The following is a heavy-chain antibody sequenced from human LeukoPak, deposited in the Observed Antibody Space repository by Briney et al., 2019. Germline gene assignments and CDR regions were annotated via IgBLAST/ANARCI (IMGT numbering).Heavy chain of an antibody. J-gene: IGHJ5*01. Sequence: PSQTLSLTCTVSGGSISSGGYYWSWLRQHPGKGLEWIGYIYYSGSTYYNPSLKSRVTISVDTSKNQFSLKLSSVTAADTAVYYCARGGIAAAGDWFDSWGQGTLVTVSS. CDR1: GGSISSGGYY. D-gene: IGHD6-13*01. CDR2: IYYSGST. CDR3: ARGGIAAAGDWFDS. V-gene: IGHV4-31*03.